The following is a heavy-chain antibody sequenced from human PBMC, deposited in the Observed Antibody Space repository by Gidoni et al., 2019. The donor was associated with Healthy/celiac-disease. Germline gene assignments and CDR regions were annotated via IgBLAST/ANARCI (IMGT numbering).Heavy chain of an antibody. J-gene: IGHJ6*02. Sequence: EVQLVESGGGVVQPGGSLRLSCAASGFTFAAYAMHWVRQAPGKGLEWVSLISGDGGSTYYADSVKGRFTISRDNSKNSLYLQMNSLRTEDTALYYCAKDMSDFWSGYYRADYYGMDVWGQGTTVXVSS. CDR1: GFTFAAYA. V-gene: IGHV3-43*02. CDR3: AKDMSDFWSGYYRADYYGMDV. CDR2: ISGDGGST. D-gene: IGHD3-3*01.